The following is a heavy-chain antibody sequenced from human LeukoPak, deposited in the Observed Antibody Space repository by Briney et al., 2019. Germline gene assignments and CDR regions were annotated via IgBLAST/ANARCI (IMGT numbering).Heavy chain of an antibody. D-gene: IGHD3-16*02. Sequence: SQTLSLTCAISGESVSSNNAAWTWIRQSPSRGLEWLGRTYYRSKWFNDYAVSVKSRITINPDTSMNQFFLQLNSVTPEDTAVYYCAREYLGGYLIYWGQGTLVTVSS. CDR2: TYYRSKWFN. V-gene: IGHV6-1*01. CDR1: GESVSSNNAA. J-gene: IGHJ4*02. CDR3: AREYLGGYLIY.